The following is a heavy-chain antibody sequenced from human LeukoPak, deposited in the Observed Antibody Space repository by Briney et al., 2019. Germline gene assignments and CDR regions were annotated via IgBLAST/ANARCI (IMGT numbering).Heavy chain of an antibody. CDR1: DDSIKNYF. CDR2: VFYSGSA. D-gene: IGHD3-22*01. J-gene: IGHJ4*02. CDR3: ARGTRRYYDGSGYYYGEFDY. Sequence: SETLSLTCTVSDDSIKNYFWTWIRQSPGKGLEWIGYVFYSGSASYNPSLRSRLTMSVDTSKSQFSLNLKSVTAADTAVYYCARGTRRYYDGSGYYYGEFDYWGQGILVTVSS. V-gene: IGHV4-59*01.